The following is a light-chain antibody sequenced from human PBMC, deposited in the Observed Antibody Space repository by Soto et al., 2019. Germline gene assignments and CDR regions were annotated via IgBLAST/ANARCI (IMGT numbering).Light chain of an antibody. CDR2: EGS. V-gene: IGLV2-23*01. J-gene: IGLJ1*01. Sequence: QSALTQPASVSGSPGQSITISCTGTSSDVGNYNLVSWYQHDPGKAPKLLIYEGSKRPSGVSDRFSGSKSGNTASLTISGLQDEDEADYYCCSYASSSPYVFGTGTKLTVL. CDR1: SSDVGNYNL. CDR3: CSYASSSPYV.